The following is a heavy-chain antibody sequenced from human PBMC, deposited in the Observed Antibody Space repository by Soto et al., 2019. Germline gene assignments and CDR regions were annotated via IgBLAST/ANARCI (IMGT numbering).Heavy chain of an antibody. CDR2: ITISSTTT. CDR3: ARDGGRGYGMDV. CDR1: GFSFSSYN. V-gene: IGHV3-48*01. J-gene: IGHJ6*02. Sequence: EEQLVESGGGLVQPGGSLRLSCAASGFSFSSYNMDWVRQAPGKGLEWVSFITISSTTTYYTDSVKGRFTISRDNAKNSLYLQMNSLRADDTAVDYCARDGGRGYGMDVWGQGTTVTVSS. D-gene: IGHD3-16*01.